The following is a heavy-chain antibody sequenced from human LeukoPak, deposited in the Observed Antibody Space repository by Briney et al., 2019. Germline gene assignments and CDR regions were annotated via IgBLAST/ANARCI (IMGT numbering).Heavy chain of an antibody. J-gene: IGHJ6*02. CDR3: ATTDEGSFYGLDV. V-gene: IGHV1-24*01. Sequence: ASVKVSCKVSGSTLSELSMHWVRQPPGKGFGWIGTFDPEEDKTVYGQRFQGRVTMTEDTSTDTAYMEVSSLRSEDTAVYYCATTDEGSFYGLDVWGQGTTVTVSS. CDR2: FDPEEDKT. CDR1: GSTLSELS.